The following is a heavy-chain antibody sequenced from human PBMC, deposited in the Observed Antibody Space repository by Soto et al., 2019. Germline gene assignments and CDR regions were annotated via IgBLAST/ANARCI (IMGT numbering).Heavy chain of an antibody. CDR3: ARDRYGDYNLDS. D-gene: IGHD4-17*01. CDR2: ISRSGIYL. CDR1: GFTFSDCA. J-gene: IGHJ4*02. V-gene: IGHV3-21*01. Sequence: GGSRRLSCTSSGFTFSDCAMNWVRQAPGKGLEWVSSISRSGIYLYNVDSVKGRFTISRDNAENSLYLQLNSLRAEDTAVYYCARDRYGDYNLDSWGQGT.